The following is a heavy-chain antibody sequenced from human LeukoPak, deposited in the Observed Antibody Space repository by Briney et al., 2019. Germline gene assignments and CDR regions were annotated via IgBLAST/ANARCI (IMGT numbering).Heavy chain of an antibody. CDR3: ARGAVLSETFDI. J-gene: IGHJ3*02. CDR1: GDSLTGYY. D-gene: IGHD4/OR15-4a*01. Sequence: PSGTLSLSCTASGDSLTGYYWGWIRQPPGKGLEWIWSIYYRGSIYYNPSLKSRVNISVDTSKPQFSLRLSSVTAADTAVYYCARGAVLSETFDIWGQGTMVTVSS. CDR2: IYYRGSI. V-gene: IGHV4-39*01.